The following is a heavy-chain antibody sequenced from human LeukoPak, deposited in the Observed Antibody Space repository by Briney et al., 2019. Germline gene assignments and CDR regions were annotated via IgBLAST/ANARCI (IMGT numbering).Heavy chain of an antibody. Sequence: SEALSLTCTVSGXSISSHYWSWIGQPAGKGLEWIGLIYTSGGTNYNPSLKSRVTMSVDTSKNQFSLKVSSVTAADTAVYYCARDGYRSSWVDWGQGTLVTVSS. D-gene: IGHD6-13*01. CDR1: GXSISSHY. J-gene: IGHJ4*02. V-gene: IGHV4-4*07. CDR3: ARDGYRSSWVD. CDR2: IYTSGGT.